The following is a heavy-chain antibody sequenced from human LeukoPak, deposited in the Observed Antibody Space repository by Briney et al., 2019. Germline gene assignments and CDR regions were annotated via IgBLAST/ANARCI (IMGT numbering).Heavy chain of an antibody. Sequence: GSLRLSCAASGFTFSKYWMLWVRQAPGKGLGSVSRINTDGTVTTYADSVKGRFTVSRDNADNTMFLQMTSVRDEDTAVYYCATKQWLAPPPDSWGQGTPVTVSS. CDR3: ATKQWLAPPPDS. V-gene: IGHV3-74*01. J-gene: IGHJ4*02. D-gene: IGHD6-19*01. CDR2: INTDGTVT. CDR1: GFTFSKYW.